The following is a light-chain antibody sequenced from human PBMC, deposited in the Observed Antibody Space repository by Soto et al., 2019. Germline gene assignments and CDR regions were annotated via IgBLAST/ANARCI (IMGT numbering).Light chain of an antibody. Sequence: QLVLTQSPSASASLGASVKLTCILSSGHSSYDIAWHQQQPERGPRYLMKLNSDGSHSKGDGIPDRFSGSSSGAERYLTISSLQSEDEADYYCQSWGTGVHVVFGGGTKVTVL. V-gene: IGLV4-69*01. J-gene: IGLJ2*01. CDR1: SGHSSYD. CDR3: QSWGTGVHVV. CDR2: LNSDGSH.